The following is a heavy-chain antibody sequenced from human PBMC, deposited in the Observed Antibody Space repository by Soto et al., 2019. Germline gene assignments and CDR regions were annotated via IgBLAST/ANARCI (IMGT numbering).Heavy chain of an antibody. CDR2: INSDGSST. V-gene: IGHV3-74*01. J-gene: IGHJ6*02. CDR1: GFTFSSYW. D-gene: IGHD6-6*01. CDR3: ARDMGSSIGLGYYYYGMDV. Sequence: GGSLRLSCAASGFTFSSYWMHWVRQAPGKGLVWVSRINSDGSSTSYADSVKGRFTISRDNAKNTLYLQMNSLRAEDTAVYYCARDMGSSIGLGYYYYGMDVWGQGTTVTVSS.